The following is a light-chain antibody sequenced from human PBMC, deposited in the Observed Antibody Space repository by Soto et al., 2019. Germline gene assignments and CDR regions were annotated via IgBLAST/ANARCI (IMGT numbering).Light chain of an antibody. J-gene: IGLJ2*01. CDR3: GAWDRSMSGGV. CDR2: GNN. Sequence: QSVLTQPPSVSAAPGQKVTISCSGSSSNIGNNYVSWYQHLPGTAPQLLIYGNNKRPSGIPDRCSGSKSGTSATLGITGLQTGDEDDYYCGAWDRSMSGGVFGGGTKLTVL. CDR1: SSNIGNNY. V-gene: IGLV1-51*01.